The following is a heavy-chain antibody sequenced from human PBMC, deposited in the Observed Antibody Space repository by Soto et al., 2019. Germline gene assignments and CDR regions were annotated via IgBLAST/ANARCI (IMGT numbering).Heavy chain of an antibody. CDR2: IYSGGST. Sequence: EVQLVESGGGLVQPGGSLRLSCAASGFTVSSNYMSWVRQAPGKGLEWVSVIYSGGSTYYADSVKGRFTISRDNSKNTLYLQMKSLRAEDTAVYYCARAGGIYYYYMAVWGKGTTVTVSS. CDR1: GFTVSSNY. J-gene: IGHJ6*03. CDR3: ARAGGIYYYYMAV. V-gene: IGHV3-66*01. D-gene: IGHD2-15*01.